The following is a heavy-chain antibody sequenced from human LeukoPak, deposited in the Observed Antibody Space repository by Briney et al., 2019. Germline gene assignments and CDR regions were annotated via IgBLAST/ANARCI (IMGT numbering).Heavy chain of an antibody. CDR2: IYPGDSDT. Sequence: GESLNISCTGSRHSFTSYWIGWVRQMPGKALDWMGIIYPGDSDTRYSPSFQGEVTISADKSISTAYLQWSILRASDTAMYYGASPRSGVGPYDSSDPYAFDIWGQGTMVTVSS. V-gene: IGHV5-51*01. D-gene: IGHD3-22*01. J-gene: IGHJ3*02. CDR1: RHSFTSYW. CDR3: ASPRSGVGPYDSSDPYAFDI.